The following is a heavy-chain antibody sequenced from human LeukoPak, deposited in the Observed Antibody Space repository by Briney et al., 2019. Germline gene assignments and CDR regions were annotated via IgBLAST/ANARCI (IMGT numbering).Heavy chain of an antibody. CDR2: IYYSGST. D-gene: IGHD2-2*01. CDR1: GGSISSGGFF. Sequence: PSQTLSLTCTVSGGSISSGGFFWNWIRQHPGKVLEWIGSIYYSGSTYYNPSLKSRVTISIDTSKNQFSLKLNSATAADTAVYYCARAAEDIVIVPAVPFAFDTWGQGTMVTVSS. J-gene: IGHJ3*02. V-gene: IGHV4-31*03. CDR3: ARAAEDIVIVPAVPFAFDT.